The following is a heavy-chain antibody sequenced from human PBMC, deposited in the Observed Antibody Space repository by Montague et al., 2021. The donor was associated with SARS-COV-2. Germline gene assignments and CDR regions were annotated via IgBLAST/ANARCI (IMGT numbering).Heavy chain of an antibody. CDR3: ARGRRPVVVPGAGPAGRAFDI. CDR2: IYYSGTT. V-gene: IGHV4-61*01. J-gene: IGHJ3*02. D-gene: IGHD2-2*01. CDR1: GGSVNSGSYH. Sequence: SETLSLTCTVSGGSVNSGSYHWNWIRQPPGKGLEWIGYIYYSGTTISNPSVKSGVTISEDTSKNPFYLRLNSVTAADTAVYYCARGRRPVVVPGAGPAGRAFDIWGQGTMVTVSS.